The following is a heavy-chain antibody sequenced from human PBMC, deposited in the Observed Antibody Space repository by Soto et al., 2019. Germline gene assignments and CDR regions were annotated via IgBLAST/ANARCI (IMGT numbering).Heavy chain of an antibody. CDR1: GGTFSSYT. Sequence: SVKVSCKASGGTFSSYTISWVRQAPGQGLEWMGRIIPILGIANYAQKFQGRVTITADKSTSTAYMELSSLRSEDTAVYYCARVYYYDSSGYSPPSYYYGMDVWGQGTTVTVSS. CDR2: IIPILGIA. D-gene: IGHD3-22*01. CDR3: ARVYYYDSSGYSPPSYYYGMDV. V-gene: IGHV1-69*02. J-gene: IGHJ6*02.